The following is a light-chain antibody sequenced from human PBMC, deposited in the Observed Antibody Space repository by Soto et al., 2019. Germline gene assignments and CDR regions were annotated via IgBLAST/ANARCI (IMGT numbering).Light chain of an antibody. V-gene: IGKV3-11*01. CDR3: QYYYESSP. J-gene: IGKJ4*01. CDR1: QSVNVY. CDR2: DAS. Sequence: EIVLTQSPATWSLSPGERATLSCRASQSVNVYLAWYQQKPGQAPRLLIYDASNRATGIPARFSGSGSGTDFTLTISRLEPEDFAVYYCQYYYESSPFGRGTKVDIK.